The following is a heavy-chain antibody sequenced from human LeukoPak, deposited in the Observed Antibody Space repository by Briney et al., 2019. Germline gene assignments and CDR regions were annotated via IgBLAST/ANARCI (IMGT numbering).Heavy chain of an antibody. CDR1: GFTFSSSA. V-gene: IGHV3-74*01. Sequence: PGGSLRLSCAASGFTFSSSAMHWVRQTPEKGLVWVSRITHDGSDTSYADSVKGRFTTSRDNARDTLYLQMNGLRAEDTAVYYCARVPVAFGAFDIWGQGTVVTVSS. D-gene: IGHD2-21*01. J-gene: IGHJ3*02. CDR2: ITHDGSDT. CDR3: ARVPVAFGAFDI.